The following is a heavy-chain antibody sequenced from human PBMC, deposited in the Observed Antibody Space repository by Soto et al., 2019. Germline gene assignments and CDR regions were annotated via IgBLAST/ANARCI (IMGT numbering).Heavy chain of an antibody. CDR1: SGSISSSY. J-gene: IGHJ4*02. Sequence: PSEPLSLPCTVSSGSISSSYWTWIRQPPGKGLEWIGSIYYSGNTNYSPSLKSRVTISVDTSKKQFSLKLTSVTAADTAMYYCARGYCSSTSCYEFDYWGQGTLVTVSS. D-gene: IGHD2-2*01. CDR2: IYYSGNT. CDR3: ARGYCSSTSCYEFDY. V-gene: IGHV4-59*01.